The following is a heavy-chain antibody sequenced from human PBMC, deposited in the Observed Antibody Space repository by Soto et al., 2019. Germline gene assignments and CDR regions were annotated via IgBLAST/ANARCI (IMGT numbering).Heavy chain of an antibody. D-gene: IGHD3-16*01. CDR1: GFTFSTYW. V-gene: IGHV3-7*01. CDR3: VCGGNFFIY. Sequence: EVQLVESGGGLVQPGGSLRLSCAASGFTFSTYWMTWVRQPPGKGLEWVANMDQDGSERYYVDSVRGRFTVSRDNAKNSLYLQMNSLRAEDTAVYYCVCGGNFFIYWGQGTLVTGSP. J-gene: IGHJ4*02. CDR2: MDQDGSER.